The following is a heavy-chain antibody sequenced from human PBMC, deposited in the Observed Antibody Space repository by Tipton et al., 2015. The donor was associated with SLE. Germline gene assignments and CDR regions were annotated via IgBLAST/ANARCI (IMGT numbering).Heavy chain of an antibody. CDR2: INPNSGGT. Sequence: QVQLVQSGAEVKKPGASVKVSCKASGYTFTGYYMHWVRQAPGQGLEWMGRINPNSGGTNYAQKFQGRVTMTRDTSISTAYMELSSLSPDDTAVYYCAREVAYCCGDCYNDFYYGMDVWGQGTTVTVSS. D-gene: IGHD2-21*01. CDR1: GYTFTGYY. V-gene: IGHV1-2*06. CDR3: AREVAYCCGDCYNDFYYGMDV. J-gene: IGHJ6*02.